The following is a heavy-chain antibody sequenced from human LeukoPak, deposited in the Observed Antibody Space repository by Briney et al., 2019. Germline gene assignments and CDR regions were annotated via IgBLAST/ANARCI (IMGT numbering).Heavy chain of an antibody. Sequence: PGGSLRLSCAASVFAFTDCDMHWVRQSTGGGLEWVSSIGKAGDTYYADSVKGRFTISRENANNHFYLQMNSLRAGDTAVYFCASLGDSIYWGQGTLVTVSS. CDR1: VFAFTDCD. CDR2: IGKAGDT. V-gene: IGHV3-13*01. CDR3: ASLGDSIY. D-gene: IGHD1-26*01. J-gene: IGHJ4*02.